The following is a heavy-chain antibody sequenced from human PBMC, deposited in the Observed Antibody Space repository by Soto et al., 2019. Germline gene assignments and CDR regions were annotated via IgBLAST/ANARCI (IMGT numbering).Heavy chain of an antibody. V-gene: IGHV1-18*01. Sequence: QVQLVQSGAEVKKPGASVKVSFKASGYTFTSYGISWVRQAPGQGLEWMGWFSAYNGNTNYAQKLKGRVNMTTDTSTSTAYLELRSLRYDDTAVYYCASEVSSGWYVAFDIWGQGTMVTVSS. J-gene: IGHJ3*02. CDR3: ASEVSSGWYVAFDI. D-gene: IGHD6-19*01. CDR1: GYTFTSYG. CDR2: FSAYNGNT.